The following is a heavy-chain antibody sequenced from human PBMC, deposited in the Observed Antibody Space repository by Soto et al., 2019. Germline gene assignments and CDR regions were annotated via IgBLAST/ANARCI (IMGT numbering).Heavy chain of an antibody. V-gene: IGHV3-53*01. J-gene: IGHJ6*02. CDR3: VRPLPSGRNYGLDV. CDR1: GLTVSNAY. CDR2: SYDNGTT. D-gene: IGHD3-10*01. Sequence: EVQLVESGGGLIQPGGSLRLSCAASGLTVSNAYMAWVRQAPGLGLEWVSVSYDNGTTYYADSVKGRFTISRDTSTNTLSIQMDSLRAEDTAVYYCVRPLPSGRNYGLDVWGQGTTVTVSS.